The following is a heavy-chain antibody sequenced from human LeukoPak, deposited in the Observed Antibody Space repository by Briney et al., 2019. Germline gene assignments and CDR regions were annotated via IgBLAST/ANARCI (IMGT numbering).Heavy chain of an antibody. CDR1: GYTFTSYV. J-gene: IGHJ3*02. CDR2: MNPNSGNT. Sequence: ASVKVSCKASGYTFTSYVINWVRQATGQGLEWMGWMNPNSGNTGYAQKFQGRVTMTRNTSISTAYMELSSLRSEDTAVYYCARERPIVVVVAATGGAFDIWGQGTMVTVSS. CDR3: ARERPIVVVVAATGGAFDI. V-gene: IGHV1-8*01. D-gene: IGHD2-15*01.